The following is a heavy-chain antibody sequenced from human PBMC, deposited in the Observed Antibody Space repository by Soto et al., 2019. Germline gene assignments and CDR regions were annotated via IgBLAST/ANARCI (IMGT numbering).Heavy chain of an antibody. Sequence: QITLKESGPTLVKATQTLTLTCSFSGFSLSTSGVGVGWIRHPPGKALEWLALIYWDDDKRYSPSLKSRVTITKDSSKNQVVLTMTNMDPVDTATYYCAHSRIGESLVGALDYWGQGTLVTVSS. CDR3: AHSRIGESLVGALDY. V-gene: IGHV2-5*02. D-gene: IGHD1-26*01. CDR2: IYWDDDK. J-gene: IGHJ4*02. CDR1: GFSLSTSGVG.